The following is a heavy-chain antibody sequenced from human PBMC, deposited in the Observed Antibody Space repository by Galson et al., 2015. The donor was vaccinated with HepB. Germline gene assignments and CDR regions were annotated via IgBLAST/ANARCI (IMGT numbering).Heavy chain of an antibody. J-gene: IGHJ3*02. V-gene: IGHV3-30-3*01. Sequence: SLRLSCAASGFTFSSYAMHWVRQAPGKGLEWVAVISYDGNTKYYADSVKGRLTISRDNSKNTLYLQLNSLRAEDTAVYYCAREWDPGHDAFDIWGQGTMVTASS. CDR1: GFTFSSYA. D-gene: IGHD1-26*01. CDR2: ISYDGNTK. CDR3: AREWDPGHDAFDI.